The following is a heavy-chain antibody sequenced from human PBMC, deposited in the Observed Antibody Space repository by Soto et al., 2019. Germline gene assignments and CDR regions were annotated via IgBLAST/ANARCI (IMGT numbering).Heavy chain of an antibody. J-gene: IGHJ5*02. Sequence: GGSLRLSCAASGFTFSSYGMHWVRQAPGKGLEWVAVISYDGSNKYYADSVKGRFTISRDNSKNTLYLQMNSLRAEDTAVYYCARAAPMVRGVIYWFDPWGQGTLVTV. V-gene: IGHV3-30*03. CDR2: ISYDGSNK. CDR3: ARAAPMVRGVIYWFDP. CDR1: GFTFSSYG. D-gene: IGHD3-10*01.